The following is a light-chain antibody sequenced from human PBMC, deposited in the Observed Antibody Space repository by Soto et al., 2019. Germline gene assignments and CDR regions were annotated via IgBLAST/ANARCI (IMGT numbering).Light chain of an antibody. Sequence: DLPLTQSPSSVSASVGDRVTITCRASQGISTWLAWYQLKPGKAPKLLIHTASTLQSGVPSRFSGSGSGTDFTLTISSLQPEDFATYYCQQANSLRPFGGGTKVEIK. CDR2: TAS. J-gene: IGKJ4*01. CDR1: QGISTW. V-gene: IGKV1-12*01. CDR3: QQANSLRP.